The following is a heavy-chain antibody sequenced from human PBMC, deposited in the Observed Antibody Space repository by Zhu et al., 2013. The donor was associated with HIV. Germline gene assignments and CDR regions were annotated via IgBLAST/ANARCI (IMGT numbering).Heavy chain of an antibody. CDR2: IYYGGNT. CDR1: GGSIIGSAYY. J-gene: IGHJ4*02. Sequence: VQLQESGPRLVKPSETLSLTCTVSGGSIIGSAYYWGCIRQSPGKGLEWIGTIYYGGNTYYNPSLKSRVTISADTSKNHFSLRLNSVTAADMAMYYCAIGRGTGWYFFDYWGREPWSPSPQ. V-gene: IGHV4-39*07. CDR3: AIGRGTGWYFFDY. D-gene: IGHD6-19*01.